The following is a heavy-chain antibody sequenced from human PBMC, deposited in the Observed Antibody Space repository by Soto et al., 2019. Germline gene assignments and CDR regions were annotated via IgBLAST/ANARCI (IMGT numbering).Heavy chain of an antibody. CDR1: VGTFSSYA. CDR2: IIPIFGTA. J-gene: IGHJ4*02. V-gene: IGHV1-69*06. Sequence: ASVKVSCKASVGTFSSYAISWVRQAPGQGLEWMGGIIPIFGTANYAQKFQGRVTITADKSTSTAYMELSSLRSEDTAVYYCAREGGLGYSYGYIDYWGQGTLVTVSS. D-gene: IGHD5-18*01. CDR3: AREGGLGYSYGYIDY.